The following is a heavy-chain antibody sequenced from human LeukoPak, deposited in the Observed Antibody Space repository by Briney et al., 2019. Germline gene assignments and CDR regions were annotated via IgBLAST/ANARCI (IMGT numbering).Heavy chain of an antibody. V-gene: IGHV1-2*05. CDR3: ARAARYYDFWSGYFLDY. J-gene: IGHJ4*02. CDR1: GYTFTGYY. Sequence: GASVKVSCKASGYTFTGYYMHWVRQAPGQGLEWMGRINPNSGGTNYAQKFQGRVTMTRDTSISTAYMELSRLRSDDTVVYYCARAARYYDFWSGYFLDYWGQGTLVTVSS. CDR2: INPNSGGT. D-gene: IGHD3-3*01.